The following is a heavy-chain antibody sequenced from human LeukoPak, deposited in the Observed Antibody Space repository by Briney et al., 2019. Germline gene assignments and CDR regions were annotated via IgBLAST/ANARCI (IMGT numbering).Heavy chain of an antibody. J-gene: IGHJ4*02. CDR1: GGSISSYY. V-gene: IGHV4-59*12. CDR2: IYYSGST. CDR3: AGKGGGYSYGYNY. Sequence: PSETLSLTCTVSGGSISSYYWSWIRQPPGKGLEWIGYIYYSGSTNYNPSLKSRVTISVDTSKNQFSLKLSSVTAADTAVYYCAGKGGGYSYGYNYWGQGTLVTVSS. D-gene: IGHD5-18*01.